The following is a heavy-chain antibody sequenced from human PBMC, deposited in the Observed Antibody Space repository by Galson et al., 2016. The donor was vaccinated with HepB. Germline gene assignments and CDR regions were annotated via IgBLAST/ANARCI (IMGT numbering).Heavy chain of an antibody. V-gene: IGHV1-69*13. CDR3: ATDILTGYHAFHI. CDR2: IIPIFGPA. Sequence: SVKVSCKASGGTFTSYAISWVRQAPGQGLEWMGGIIPIFGPANYAQKFQGRITIIADESTTTVYMELSSLRSEDTAVYYCATDILTGYHAFHIWGQGTMVTVSS. D-gene: IGHD3-9*01. CDR1: GGTFTSYA. J-gene: IGHJ3*02.